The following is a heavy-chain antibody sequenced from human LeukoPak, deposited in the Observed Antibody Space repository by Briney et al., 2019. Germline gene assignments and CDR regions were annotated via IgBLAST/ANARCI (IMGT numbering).Heavy chain of an antibody. D-gene: IGHD5-18*01. CDR3: GKGRTGYSYGYGIDS. Sequence: GGSLRLSCAASAFTFSTYNMNWVRQAPGKGLEWVSSITSSSSYTFYADSVKGRFTISRDNAKNSLYLQMNSLRAEDTAVYYCGKGRTGYSYGYGIDSWGQGTLVTVSS. J-gene: IGHJ4*02. V-gene: IGHV3-21*04. CDR1: AFTFSTYN. CDR2: ITSSSSYT.